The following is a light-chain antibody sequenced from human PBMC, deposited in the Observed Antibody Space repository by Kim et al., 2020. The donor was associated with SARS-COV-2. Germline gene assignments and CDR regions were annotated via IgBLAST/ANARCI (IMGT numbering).Light chain of an antibody. CDR2: WAS. V-gene: IGKV4-1*01. J-gene: IGKJ1*01. Sequence: DIVMTQSPDSLAVSLGERATINRKSSQSVLYSSNNKNYLAWYQQKPGQPPKLLIYWASTRESGAPDRFSGSGSGTDFTLTISSLQAEDVAVYYCQQYYSTPETFGQGTKVDIK. CDR3: QQYYSTPET. CDR1: QSVLYSSNNKNY.